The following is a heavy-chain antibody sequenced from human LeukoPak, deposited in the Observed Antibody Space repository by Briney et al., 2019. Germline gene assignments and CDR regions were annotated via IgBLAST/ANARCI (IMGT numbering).Heavy chain of an antibody. J-gene: IGHJ6*04. Sequence: SVKVSCKASGGIFSDYALNWVRQAPGQGLEWMGVFIPVLGTANSTQNFQDRVSITADISTHTVYMELSSLKSEDTAVYFCAGIPVFGVVLHQEPVWGKGTTVTISS. D-gene: IGHD3-3*01. CDR1: GGIFSDYA. V-gene: IGHV1-69*10. CDR2: FIPVLGTA. CDR3: AGIPVFGVVLHQEPV.